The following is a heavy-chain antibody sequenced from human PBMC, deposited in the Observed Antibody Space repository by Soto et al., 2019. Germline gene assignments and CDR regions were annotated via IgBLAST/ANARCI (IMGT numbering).Heavy chain of an antibody. V-gene: IGHV4-34*01. CDR3: ARDRVTTYYYYGMDV. J-gene: IGHJ6*02. Sequence: SETLSLTCAVYGGSFSXYYWSWIRQPPGKGLEWIGKINHSGSTNYNPSLKSRVTISVDTSKNQFSLKLSSVTAADTAVYYCARDRVTTYYYYGMDVWGQGTTVTVSS. CDR2: INHSGST. CDR1: GGSFSXYY. D-gene: IGHD4-4*01.